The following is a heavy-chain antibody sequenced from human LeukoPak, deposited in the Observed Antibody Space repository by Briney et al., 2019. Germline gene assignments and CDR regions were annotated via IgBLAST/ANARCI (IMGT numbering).Heavy chain of an antibody. CDR2: IYYSGGT. V-gene: IGHV4-59*08. J-gene: IGHJ4*02. D-gene: IGHD3-10*01. CDR3: ARHGSPSGSGIDY. CDR1: GGSISSYY. Sequence: PSETLSLTCTVSGGSISSYYWSWIRQPPGKGLEWIGYIYYSGGTNYNPSLKSQVTISVDTSKNQFSLKLSSVTAADTAVYYCARHGSPSGSGIDYWGQGTLVTVSS.